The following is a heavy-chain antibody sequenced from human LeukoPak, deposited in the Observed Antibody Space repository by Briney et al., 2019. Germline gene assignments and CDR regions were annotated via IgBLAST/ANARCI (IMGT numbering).Heavy chain of an antibody. CDR2: INHSGST. Sequence: SETLSLTCAVYGGSFSGYYWSWIRQPPGKGLEWIGLINHSGSTNYNPSLKSRVTISVDTSKNQFSLKLSSVTAADTAVYYCARAIAIAAAGVYYFDYWGQGTLVTVSS. CDR1: GGSFSGYY. J-gene: IGHJ4*02. V-gene: IGHV4-34*01. D-gene: IGHD6-13*01. CDR3: ARAIAIAAAGVYYFDY.